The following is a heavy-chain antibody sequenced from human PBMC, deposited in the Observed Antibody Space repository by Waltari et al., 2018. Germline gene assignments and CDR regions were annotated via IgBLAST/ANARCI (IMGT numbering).Heavy chain of an antibody. CDR1: GGSISSYY. J-gene: IGHJ4*02. D-gene: IGHD3-3*01. Sequence: QVQLQESGPGLVKPSETLSLTCTVSGGSISSYYWSWIRQPPGKGLEWIGYIYYSGSTNYNPSLRSRVTISVDTSKNQFSLKLSSVTAADTAVYYCARWDDFWRYFDYWGQGTLVTVSS. CDR2: IYYSGST. CDR3: ARWDDFWRYFDY. V-gene: IGHV4-59*01.